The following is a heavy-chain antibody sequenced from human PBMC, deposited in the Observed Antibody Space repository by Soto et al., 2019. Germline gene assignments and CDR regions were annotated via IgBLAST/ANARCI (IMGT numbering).Heavy chain of an antibody. CDR1: GFTFSAYS. D-gene: IGHD2-21*02. CDR2: IHGNNANI. V-gene: IGHV3-48*02. J-gene: IGHJ5*02. Sequence: GGSLRLSCVDSGFTFSAYSMNWVRQAPGKGPEWLSYIHGNNANIYYADSVRGRFTISRDNAKCSLCLQMDSLRDEDTAVYYCASQVYTVVTPIYLWGQVSLVTVSS. CDR3: ASQVYTVVTPIYL.